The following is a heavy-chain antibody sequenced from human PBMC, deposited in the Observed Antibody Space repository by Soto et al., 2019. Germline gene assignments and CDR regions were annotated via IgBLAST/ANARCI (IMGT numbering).Heavy chain of an antibody. CDR1: GGTSTTHD. V-gene: IGHV1-69*06. J-gene: IGHJ4*02. Sequence: QVQLVQSGAEVRKPGSSVKVSCKASGGTSTTHDISWVRQAPGQGLEWMGGIIPLFDATKYAQKFQGRVTITADKSTGTAYMESSSLRSEDTAMYYCARDRSSSWYNGTFYFDSWGQGTLVTVSS. D-gene: IGHD6-19*01. CDR2: IIPLFDAT. CDR3: ARDRSSSWYNGTFYFDS.